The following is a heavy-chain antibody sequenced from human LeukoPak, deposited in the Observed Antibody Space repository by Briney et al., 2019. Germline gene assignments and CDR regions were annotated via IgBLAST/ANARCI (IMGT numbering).Heavy chain of an antibody. CDR3: ARERRFGEFMDWFDP. J-gene: IGHJ5*02. D-gene: IGHD3-10*01. CDR1: GYTFTSHG. V-gene: IGHV1-18*01. CDR2: ISAYNGNT. Sequence: ASVKVSCKASGYTFTSHGISWVRQAPGQGLEWMGWISAYNGNTNYAQKLQGRVTMTTDTSTSTAYMELRSLRSDDTAVYYCARERRFGEFMDWFDPWGQGTLVTVSS.